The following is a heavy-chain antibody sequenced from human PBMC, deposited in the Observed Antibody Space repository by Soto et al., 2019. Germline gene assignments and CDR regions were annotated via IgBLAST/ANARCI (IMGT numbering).Heavy chain of an antibody. D-gene: IGHD6-13*01. CDR1: GGSISSYY. J-gene: IGHJ3*02. V-gene: IGHV4-59*01. CDR3: AREGLVRSDSFDI. CDR2: IYYSGST. Sequence: SETLSLTFTVSGGSISSYYWSWIRQPPGKGLEWIGYIYYSGSTNYNPSLKSRVTISVDTSKNQFSLKLSSVTAADTAVYYCAREGLVRSDSFDIWGQGTMVT.